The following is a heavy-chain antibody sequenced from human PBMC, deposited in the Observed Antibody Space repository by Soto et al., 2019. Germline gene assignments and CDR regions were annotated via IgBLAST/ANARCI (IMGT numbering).Heavy chain of an antibody. CDR3: AKMKGGLGRFYGLDA. D-gene: IGHD3-3*01. V-gene: IGHV3-23*01. Sequence: XVSLRLSCRASGFTFKNYAMTWVRKCPGKGLQWVSLMTGGGTTDYADSAKGRFIISRDNSKNTLSLQMHNLRADDTALYYCAKMKGGLGRFYGLDAWGQGTMVTVSS. CDR2: MTGGGTT. CDR1: GFTFKNYA. J-gene: IGHJ6*02.